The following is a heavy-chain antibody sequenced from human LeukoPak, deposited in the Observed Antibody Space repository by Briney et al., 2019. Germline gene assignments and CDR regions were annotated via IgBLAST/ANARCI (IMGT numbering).Heavy chain of an antibody. V-gene: IGHV1-8*01. J-gene: IGHJ6*03. Sequence: ASVKVSCKASGYTFSDYDINWVRQATGQGLEWMGWINPNSGNAGYAQKFQGRVAMTRNTSISTAYMELSSLRSEDTAVYYCARALAWGGSSYSYYYMDVWDKGTTVTVSS. CDR2: INPNSGNA. CDR1: GYTFSDYD. D-gene: IGHD1-26*01. CDR3: ARALAWGGSSYSYYYMDV.